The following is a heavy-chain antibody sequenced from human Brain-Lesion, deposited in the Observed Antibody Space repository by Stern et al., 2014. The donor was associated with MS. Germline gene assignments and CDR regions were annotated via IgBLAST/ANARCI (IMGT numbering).Heavy chain of an antibody. D-gene: IGHD1-26*01. CDR2: IYYSGFT. J-gene: IGHJ4*02. CDR3: ARHDSVPRPSQLYSARDRGPGYFDY. V-gene: IGHV4-39*01. CDR1: GGSISSSTYY. Sequence: VQLVESGPGLVKPSETLSLTCTVSGGSISSSTYYWAWIRQPPGKGLEWIGTIYYSGFTYYNPALKSRLTISLDMSNKQFSLQLSSVTAADTAIYYCARHDSVPRPSQLYSARDRGPGYFDYWGQGTLVTVSS.